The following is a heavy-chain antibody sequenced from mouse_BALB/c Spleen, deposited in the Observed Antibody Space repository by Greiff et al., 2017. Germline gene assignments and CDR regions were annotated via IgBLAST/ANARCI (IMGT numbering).Heavy chain of an antibody. CDR3: ARGGGYDGWFAY. Sequence: VKLMESGPGLVAPSQSLSITCTVSGFSLTSYDISWIRQPPGKGLEWLGVIWTGGGTNYNSALMSRLSISKDNSKSQVFLKMNSLQTDDTAMYYCARGGGYDGWFAYWGQGTLVTVSA. J-gene: IGHJ3*01. D-gene: IGHD2-2*01. V-gene: IGHV2-9-2*01. CDR2: IWTGGGT. CDR1: GFSLTSYD.